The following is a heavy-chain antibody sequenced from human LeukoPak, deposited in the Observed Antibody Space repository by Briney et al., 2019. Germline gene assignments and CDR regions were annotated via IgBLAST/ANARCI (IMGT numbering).Heavy chain of an antibody. CDR2: INHSWST. V-gene: IGHV4-38-2*02. D-gene: IGHD3-10*01. CDR3: ARHHMVRGVIWWDFDY. CDR1: GYSTSNNFY. Sequence: SETLSLTCTVSGYSTSNNFYWAWIRQSPGKGLEWIVSINHSWSTYYNPSLKSRVTISVDTSKNQFSLKLSSVTAADTAVYYCARHHMVRGVIWWDFDYWGQGTLVTVSS. J-gene: IGHJ4*02.